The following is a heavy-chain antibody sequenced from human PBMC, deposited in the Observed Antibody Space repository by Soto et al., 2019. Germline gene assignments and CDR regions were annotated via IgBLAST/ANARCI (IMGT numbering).Heavy chain of an antibody. CDR2: IIPILGIA. D-gene: IGHD2-2*02. Sequence: QVQLVQSGAEVKKPGSSVKVSCKASGGTFSSYTISWVRQAPGQGLEWVGRIIPILGIANSAQKFQGRVTNTADKSTSTAYMELSSLRSEDTDLYYCASPPRFVYHTTYTGMDVWGKVTTVTASS. CDR3: ASPPRFVYHTTYTGMDV. J-gene: IGHJ6*04. CDR1: GGTFSSYT. V-gene: IGHV1-69*02.